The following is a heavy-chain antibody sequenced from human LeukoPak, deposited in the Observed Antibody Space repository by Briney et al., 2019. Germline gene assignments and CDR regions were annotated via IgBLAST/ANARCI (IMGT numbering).Heavy chain of an antibody. CDR3: ARFPDYYDSSGRHNDY. Sequence: GGSLRLSCAASGFTFSSYSMNWVRQAPGKGLEWVSSISSSSSYIYYADSVKGRFTISRDNAKNSPYLQMNSLRAEDTAVYYCARFPDYYDSSGRHNDYWGQGTLVTVSS. J-gene: IGHJ4*02. CDR2: ISSSSSYI. V-gene: IGHV3-21*01. D-gene: IGHD3-22*01. CDR1: GFTFSSYS.